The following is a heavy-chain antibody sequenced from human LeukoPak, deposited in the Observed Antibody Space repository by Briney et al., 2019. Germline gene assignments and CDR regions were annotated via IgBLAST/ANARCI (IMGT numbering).Heavy chain of an antibody. J-gene: IGHJ4*02. CDR2: ISAYNGNT. CDR3: ARDFLEVPAAWELKQQLVSTALFDY. D-gene: IGHD6-13*01. V-gene: IGHV1-18*01. CDR1: GYTFTSYG. Sequence: ASVKVSCKASGYTFTSYGISWVRQAPGQGLEWMGWISAYNGNTNYAQKLQGRVTMTTDTSTSTAYMELRSLRSDDTAVYYSARDFLEVPAAWELKQQLVSTALFDYWGQGTLVTVSS.